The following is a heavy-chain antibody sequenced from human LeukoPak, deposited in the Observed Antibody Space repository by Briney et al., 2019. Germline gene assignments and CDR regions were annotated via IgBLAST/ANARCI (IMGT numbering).Heavy chain of an antibody. Sequence: PGGSLRLSCAVSGFSFSNYWMHWVRQVPGKGLVWVSSISTDGSSTTYADSVKGRFTISRDNAKNLLYLQMNSLRDEDTAVYYCARRRNGDCWGQGTLVTVSS. CDR1: GFSFSNYW. CDR3: ARRRNGDC. D-gene: IGHD2-8*01. CDR2: ISTDGSST. V-gene: IGHV3-74*03. J-gene: IGHJ4*02.